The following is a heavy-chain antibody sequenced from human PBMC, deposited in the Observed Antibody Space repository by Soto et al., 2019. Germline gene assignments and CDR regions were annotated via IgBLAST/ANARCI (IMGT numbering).Heavy chain of an antibody. CDR2: ISYDESNK. V-gene: IGHV3-30-3*01. CDR1: GFTFSSYA. D-gene: IGHD3-16*01. CDR3: SRDWGGLSCADV. Sequence: PGGSLRLSCAASGFTFSSYAMHWVRQAPGKGLEWVAVISYDESNKYYADSVKGLFTISRDNSKNTLYLQMNSLRAEDTAVYYCSRDWGGLSCADVWGQGTTVTVSS. J-gene: IGHJ6*02.